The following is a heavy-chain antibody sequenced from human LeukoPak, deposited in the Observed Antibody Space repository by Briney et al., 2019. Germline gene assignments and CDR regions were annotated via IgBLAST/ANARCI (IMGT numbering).Heavy chain of an antibody. CDR3: AAYCSGGSCYSDYYYYGMDV. J-gene: IGHJ6*04. CDR1: GYTFTSYG. Sequence: GASVKVSCKASGYTFTSYGISWVRQAPGQGLEWMGWISAYNGNTNYAQKLQGRVTMTTDTSTSTAYMELSSLRSEDTAVYYCAAYCSGGSCYSDYYYYGMDVWGKGTTVTVSS. D-gene: IGHD2-15*01. CDR2: ISAYNGNT. V-gene: IGHV1-18*04.